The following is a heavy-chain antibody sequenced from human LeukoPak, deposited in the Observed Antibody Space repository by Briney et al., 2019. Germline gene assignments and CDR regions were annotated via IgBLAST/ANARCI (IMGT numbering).Heavy chain of an antibody. J-gene: IGHJ3*02. D-gene: IGHD2-15*01. V-gene: IGHV4-61*02. CDR1: GGSISSRGYY. CDR2: IYASGST. CDR3: ALVVAATLRVNDAFDI. Sequence: SQTLSLTCTVSGGSISSRGYYWSWVRQPAGKGLEWIGRIYASGSTNYNPSLKSRVSISVDTSKIQFSLKLSSVTAADTAVYYCALVVAATLRVNDAFDIWGQGTMVTVSS.